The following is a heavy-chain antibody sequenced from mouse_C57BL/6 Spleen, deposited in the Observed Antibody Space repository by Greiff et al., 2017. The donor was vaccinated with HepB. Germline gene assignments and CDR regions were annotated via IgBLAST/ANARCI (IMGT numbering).Heavy chain of an antibody. J-gene: IGHJ3*01. V-gene: IGHV1-15*01. Sequence: VQLQQSGAELVRPGASVTLSCKASGYTFTDYEMHWVKQTPVHGLEWIGAIDPETGGTAYNQKFKGKAILTADKSSSTAYMELRSLTSEDSAVYYCTFITTVVATGAYWGQGTLVTVSA. CDR1: GYTFTDYE. D-gene: IGHD1-1*01. CDR2: IDPETGGT. CDR3: TFITTVVATGAY.